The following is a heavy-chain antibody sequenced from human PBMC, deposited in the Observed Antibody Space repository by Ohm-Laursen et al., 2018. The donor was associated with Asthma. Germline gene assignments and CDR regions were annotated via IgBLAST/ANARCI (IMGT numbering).Heavy chain of an antibody. CDR3: AQQDYYDSSGYWSGMDV. CDR2: IIPIFGTA. V-gene: IGHV1-69*13. J-gene: IGHJ6*02. CDR1: GGTFSSYA. Sequence: VKISCKASGGTFSSYAISWVRQAPGQGLERMGGIIPIFGTANYAQKFQGRVTITADESTSTAYMELSSLRSEDTAVYYCAQQDYYDSSGYWSGMDVWGQGTTVTVSS. D-gene: IGHD3-22*01.